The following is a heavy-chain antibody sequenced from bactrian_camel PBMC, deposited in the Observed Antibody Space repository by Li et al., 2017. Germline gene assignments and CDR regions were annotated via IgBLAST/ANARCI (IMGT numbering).Heavy chain of an antibody. CDR2: LGNDGFA. J-gene: IGHJ4*01. Sequence: VQLVESGGGTVQAGGSLRLSCESSGYTDSTYCMAWFRQPPGKKREGVADLGNDGFARYHESVRGRFTISKDNAQNILHLQMNSPKVEDTAMYYCVAKAETCNLSTMTRDAYKYWGQGTQVTVS. CDR1: GYTDSTYC. V-gene: IGHV3S44*01. D-gene: IGHD3*01. CDR3: VAKAETCNLSTMTRDAYKY.